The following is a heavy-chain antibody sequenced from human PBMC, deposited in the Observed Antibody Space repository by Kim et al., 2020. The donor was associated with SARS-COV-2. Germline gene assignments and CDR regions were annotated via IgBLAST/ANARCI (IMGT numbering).Heavy chain of an antibody. J-gene: IGHJ4*02. V-gene: IGHV4-4*02. D-gene: IGHD5-18*01. CDR1: GGSISSSNW. CDR3: ARRGRNSSLDYYFDY. Sequence: SETLSLTCAVSGGSISSSNWWSWVRQPPGKGLEWIGVIYHSGSTNYNPSLKSRVTISVDKSKNQFSLKLSSVTAADTAVYYCARRGRNSSLDYYFDYWGQGTLVTVSS. CDR2: IYHSGST.